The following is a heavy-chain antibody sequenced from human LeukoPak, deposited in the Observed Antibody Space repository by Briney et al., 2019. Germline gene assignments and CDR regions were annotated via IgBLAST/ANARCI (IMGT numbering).Heavy chain of an antibody. CDR2: ISSSGSTI. V-gene: IGHV3-48*03. J-gene: IGHJ4*02. D-gene: IGHD3-10*02. CDR3: ATLVRGDVCFDY. Sequence: GGSLRLSCAASGFTFSSYEMNWVRQAPGKGLEWVSYISSSGSTIYYADSVKGRFTISRDNAKKSLYLQMNSLRAEDTAVYYCATLVRGDVCFDYWGQGTLVTVSS. CDR1: GFTFSSYE.